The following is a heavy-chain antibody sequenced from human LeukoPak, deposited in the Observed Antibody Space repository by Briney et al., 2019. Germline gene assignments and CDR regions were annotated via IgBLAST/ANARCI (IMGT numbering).Heavy chain of an antibody. D-gene: IGHD3-3*01. CDR1: GFTFSTYN. CDR2: ISGSGGST. J-gene: IGHJ4*02. CDR3: TTDHRTIYGVVFPDY. Sequence: GGSLRLSCVGSGFTFSTYNMNWVRQAPGKGLEWVSAISGSGGSTYYADSVKGRFTISRDNSKNTLYLQMNSLRAEDTAVYYCTTDHRTIYGVVFPDYWGQGTPVTVSS. V-gene: IGHV3-23*01.